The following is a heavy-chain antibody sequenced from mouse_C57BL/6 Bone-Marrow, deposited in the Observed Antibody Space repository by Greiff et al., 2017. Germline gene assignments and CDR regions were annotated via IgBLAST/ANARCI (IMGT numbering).Heavy chain of an antibody. D-gene: IGHD1-1*01. CDR3: ARRGDYYGSSYWYCDV. Sequence: VQLQQPGAELVMPGASVKLSCKASGYTFPSYWMHWVKQRPGQGLEWIGEIDPSDSYTNYNQKFKGKSTLTVAKSSSTAYMQLSSLTSEDAAVYYCARRGDYYGSSYWYCDVWGTGTTVTGSS. CDR1: GYTFPSYW. CDR2: IDPSDSYT. J-gene: IGHJ1*03. V-gene: IGHV1-69*01.